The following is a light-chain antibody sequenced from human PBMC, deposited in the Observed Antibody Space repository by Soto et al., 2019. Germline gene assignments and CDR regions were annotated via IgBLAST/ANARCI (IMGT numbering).Light chain of an antibody. V-gene: IGKV1-27*01. CDR3: QKYNGGQWR. Sequence: DTQMTQSPSSLSASVGDRVTITCRASQDISNYLAWFQHKPGKAPKLLIYAASSLQLGVPSRFSGSGSGTYFTLTISSLQPEDVATYYCQKYNGGQWRFGQGTKVEIK. J-gene: IGKJ1*01. CDR1: QDISNY. CDR2: AAS.